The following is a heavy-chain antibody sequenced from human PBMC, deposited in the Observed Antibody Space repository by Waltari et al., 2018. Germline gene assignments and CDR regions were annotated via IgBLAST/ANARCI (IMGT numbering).Heavy chain of an antibody. CDR3: ARDSVYYYYYMDV. J-gene: IGHJ6*03. V-gene: IGHV3-7*01. CDR1: GFTFSSYW. D-gene: IGHD3-10*01. CDR2: IKQDGSEK. Sequence: EVQLVESGGGLVQPGGSLRLSCAASGFTFSSYWMSWVRQAPGKGLEWVANIKQDGSEKYYVDSVKGRFTISRDNAKNSLYLQMNSLRAEDTAVYYCARDSVYYYYYMDVWGKGTTVTVSS.